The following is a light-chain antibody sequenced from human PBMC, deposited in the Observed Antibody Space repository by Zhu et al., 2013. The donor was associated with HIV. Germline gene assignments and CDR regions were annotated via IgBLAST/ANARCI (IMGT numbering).Light chain of an antibody. CDR1: QSVSSTF. CDR2: GAS. Sequence: DIVLTQSPGTLSLSPGERATLSCRASQSVSSTFLAWYQQKPGQAPRLLIYGASSRGNGIPDRFSGSGSGTEFSLSISSLQPEDAATYYCQQLNSYPIFAFGPGTKVNIK. J-gene: IGKJ3*01. CDR3: QQLNSYPIFA. V-gene: IGKV3-20*01.